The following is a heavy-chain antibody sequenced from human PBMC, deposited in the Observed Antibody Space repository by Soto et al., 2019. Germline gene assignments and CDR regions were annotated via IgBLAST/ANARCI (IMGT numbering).Heavy chain of an antibody. D-gene: IGHD3-22*01. J-gene: IGHJ4*02. CDR3: VRLWAPYDSSGYYSGVDY. V-gene: IGHV4-34*01. CDR1: GASFSGYY. CDR2: INHSGST. Sequence: PSETRSLTCAVYGASFSGYYWSWIRQPPGKGLEWIGEINHSGSTNYNPSLKSRVTISVDTSKNQFSLKLSSVTAADTAVYYCVRLWAPYDSSGYYSGVDYWGQGTLVTVSS.